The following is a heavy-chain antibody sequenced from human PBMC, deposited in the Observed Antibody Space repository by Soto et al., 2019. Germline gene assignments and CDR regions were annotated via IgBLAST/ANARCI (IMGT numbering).Heavy chain of an antibody. J-gene: IGHJ6*02. CDR3: ARDRVGDGGKDYYYYGMDV. Sequence: GGSLRLSCAVSGFTFSRYWMHWVRQAPGKGLVWVSRINSDGSSTSYADSVKGRFTISRDNAKNTLYLQMNSLRAGDTAVYYCARDRVGDGGKDYYYYGMDVWGQGTTVTVS. CDR2: INSDGSST. D-gene: IGHD2-15*01. V-gene: IGHV3-74*01. CDR1: GFTFSRYW.